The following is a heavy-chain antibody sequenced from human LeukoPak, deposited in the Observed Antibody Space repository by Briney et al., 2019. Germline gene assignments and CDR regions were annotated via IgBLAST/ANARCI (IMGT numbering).Heavy chain of an antibody. CDR1: GYSISSGYY. Sequence: SETLSLTCTVSGYSISSGYYGGGTPHPPGQGLGGMGRIYHSGSTYYNPSLKSRVTISVDTSKNHFSLKLSSVTAADTAVYYCARDRSSRGVGHNWFDPWGQGTLVPLSS. CDR2: IYHSGST. CDR3: ARDRSSRGVGHNWFDP. D-gene: IGHD6-19*01. J-gene: IGHJ5*02. V-gene: IGHV4-38-2*02.